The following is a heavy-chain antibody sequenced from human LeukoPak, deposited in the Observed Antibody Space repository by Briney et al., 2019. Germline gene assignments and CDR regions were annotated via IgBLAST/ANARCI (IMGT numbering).Heavy chain of an antibody. V-gene: IGHV4-61*02. CDR1: GGSISSGSFY. D-gene: IGHD3-22*01. J-gene: IGHJ4*02. Sequence: PSQTLSLTCTVSGGSISSGSFYWSWIRQPAGKGLEWIGRIYTSGSTNYNPSLKSRVTISVDTSKNQFSLKLSSVTAADTAVYYCARLKDGYYDSSGTFDYWGQGTLVTVSS. CDR3: ARLKDGYYDSSGTFDY. CDR2: IYTSGST.